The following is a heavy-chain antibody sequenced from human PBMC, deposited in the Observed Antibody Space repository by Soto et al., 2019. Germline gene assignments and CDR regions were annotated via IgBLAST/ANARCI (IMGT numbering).Heavy chain of an antibody. J-gene: IGHJ4*02. CDR1: GFTFTNYW. Sequence: GGSLRLSCAASGFTFTNYWMSWVRQAPGKGLERVANIKETGGNKYYADSVKGRFIISRDNSKTTMYLQMNSLRAEDTAVYYCARESSGYGDYWGQGTLVTVSS. CDR2: IKETGGNK. D-gene: IGHD5-12*01. CDR3: ARESSGYGDY. V-gene: IGHV3-7*03.